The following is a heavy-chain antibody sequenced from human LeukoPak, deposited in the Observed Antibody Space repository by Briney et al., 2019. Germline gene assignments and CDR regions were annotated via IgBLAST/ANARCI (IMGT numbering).Heavy chain of an antibody. CDR1: GFTFSSYW. V-gene: IGHV3-7*01. J-gene: IGHJ4*02. D-gene: IGHD3-3*01. Sequence: PGGSLRLSCAASGFTFSSYWMSWVRQAPGKGLEWVANIKQDGSEKYYVDSVKGRFTISRDNAKNSLYLQMNSLRAEDTAVYYCARADESYDFWSGHSTVDYWGQGTLVTVSS. CDR3: ARADESYDFWSGHSTVDY. CDR2: IKQDGSEK.